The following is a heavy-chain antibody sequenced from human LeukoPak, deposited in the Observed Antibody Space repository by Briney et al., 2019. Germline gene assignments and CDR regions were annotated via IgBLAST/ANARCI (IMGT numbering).Heavy chain of an antibody. CDR3: ARYYCTSTTCYLFDY. CDR2: IKQDGSEK. D-gene: IGHD2-2*01. CDR1: GFTFSSYW. Sequence: GGSLRLSCAASGFTFSSYWMSWVRQAPGKGLEWVAKIKQDGSEKYYVDSVKGRFTISRDYAKNSLYLQMNSLRAEDTAVYYCARYYCTSTTCYLFDYWGQGTLVTVSS. J-gene: IGHJ4*02. V-gene: IGHV3-7*03.